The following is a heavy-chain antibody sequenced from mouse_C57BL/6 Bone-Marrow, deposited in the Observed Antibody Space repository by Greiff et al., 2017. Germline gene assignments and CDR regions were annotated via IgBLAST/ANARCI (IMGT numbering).Heavy chain of an antibody. CDR3: AREGLLLFDY. CDR2: ISYDGSN. J-gene: IGHJ2*01. Sequence: EVKLMESGPGLVKPSQSLSLTCSVTGYSITSGYYWNWIRQFPGNKLEWMGYISYDGSNNYNPSLKNRISITRDTSKNQFFLKLNSVTTEDTATYYCAREGLLLFDYWGQGTTLTVSS. D-gene: IGHD2-10*01. CDR1: GYSITSGYY. V-gene: IGHV3-6*01.